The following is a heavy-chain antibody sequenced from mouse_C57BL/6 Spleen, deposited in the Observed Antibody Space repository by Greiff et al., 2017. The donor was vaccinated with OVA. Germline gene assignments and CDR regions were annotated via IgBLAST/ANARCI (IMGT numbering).Heavy chain of an antibody. CDR1: GYTFTSYW. J-gene: IGHJ3*01. V-gene: IGHV1-52*01. D-gene: IGHD1-1*01. Sequence: VQLQQPGAELVRPGSSVKLSCKASGYTFTSYWMHWVKQRPIQGLEWIGNIDPSDSETHYNQKFKDKATLTVDKSSSTAYMQLSSLTSEDSAVYYCARGGYYGSSPWFAYWGQGTLVTVSA. CDR2: IDPSDSET. CDR3: ARGGYYGSSPWFAY.